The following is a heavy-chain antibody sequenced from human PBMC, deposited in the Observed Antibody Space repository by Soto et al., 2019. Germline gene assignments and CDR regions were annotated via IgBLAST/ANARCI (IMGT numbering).Heavy chain of an antibody. V-gene: IGHV3-23*01. CDR2: ISASVGST. Sequence: EVQLLESGGGLVQPGGSLRVSCVASGFTVSTFDMSWARKAPGKGLEWVSGISASVGSTYYADSVKGRFSLSRDNSKNPLHLQMTCLRGEDTAVYHCAKGFYDSNYALNYWGQGTLVSVSP. D-gene: IGHD3-22*01. CDR1: GFTVSTFD. J-gene: IGHJ4*02. CDR3: AKGFYDSNYALNY.